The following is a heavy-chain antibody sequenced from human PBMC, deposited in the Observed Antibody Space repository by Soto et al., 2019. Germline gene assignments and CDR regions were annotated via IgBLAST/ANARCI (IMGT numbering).Heavy chain of an antibody. CDR2: IWYDGSNK. V-gene: IGHV3-33*01. CDR3: ARDGDIVVVVAATGHYYGMDV. J-gene: IGHJ6*02. Sequence: QVQLVESGGGVVQPGRSLRLSCAASGFTFSSYGMHWVRQAPGKGLEWVAVIWYDGSNKYYADSVKGRFTISRDNSKNTLYLQMNSLRAEDTAVHYCARDGDIVVVVAATGHYYGMDVWGQGTTVTVSS. D-gene: IGHD2-15*01. CDR1: GFTFSSYG.